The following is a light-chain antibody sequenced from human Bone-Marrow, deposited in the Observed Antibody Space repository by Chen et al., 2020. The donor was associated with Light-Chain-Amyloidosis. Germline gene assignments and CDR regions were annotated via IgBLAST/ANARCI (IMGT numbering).Light chain of an antibody. CDR1: SSDVGGDNG. V-gene: IGLV2-14*01. J-gene: IGLJ6*01. Sequence: QPARPPPPPGPGSRGQPPPIPCAGTSSDVGGDNGVSWYQQHPDNAPKLMIYEVTHRPAWVPDRFSGSKSDNTASLTSSGLQTEDEADYFCSSYTITDPLVFGSGTRVTVL. CDR2: EVT. CDR3: SSYTITDPLV.